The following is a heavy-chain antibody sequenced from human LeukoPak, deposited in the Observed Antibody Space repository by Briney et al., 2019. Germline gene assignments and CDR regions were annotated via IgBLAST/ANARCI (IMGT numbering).Heavy chain of an antibody. J-gene: IGHJ6*03. Sequence: SETLSLTCTVSGYSISSGYYWGWIRQPPGKVLEWVGSIYHSGSAYYNPSLKSRVSISVDTSKNQFSLQLSSVTAADTAVYYCASPAVAGSGYYYYYMGVWGKGTTVTVSS. V-gene: IGHV4-38-2*02. D-gene: IGHD6-19*01. CDR2: IYHSGSA. CDR3: ASPAVAGSGYYYYYMGV. CDR1: GYSISSGYY.